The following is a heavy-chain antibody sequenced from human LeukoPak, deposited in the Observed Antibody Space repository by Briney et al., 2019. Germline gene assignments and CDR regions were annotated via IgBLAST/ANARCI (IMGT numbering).Heavy chain of an antibody. J-gene: IGHJ4*02. Sequence: GGSLRLSCVASGFTFSSYWMTWIRQAPGKGLVWVSRVSSDGSITDYTDSVKGRFTISRDNAKNTLYLQMNSLRAEDTAMYYCVRAVGGNDGRTFGYWAQGTLVTVSS. CDR3: VRAVGGNDGRTFGY. D-gene: IGHD3-3*01. CDR1: GFTFSSYW. V-gene: IGHV3-74*01. CDR2: VSSDGSIT.